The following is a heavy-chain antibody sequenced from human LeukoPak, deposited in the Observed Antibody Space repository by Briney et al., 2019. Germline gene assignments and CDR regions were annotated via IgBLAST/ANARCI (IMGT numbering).Heavy chain of an antibody. CDR2: IKGDESAR. CDR3: ARDVGGSLDY. V-gene: IGHV3-7*01. J-gene: IGHJ4*02. D-gene: IGHD1-26*01. Sequence: GGSLRLSCEASGFTFSTYWMAWVRQAPGKGLEWVANIKGDESARHQADSVKGRFTISRDNAKKSVYLQMSSLRGEDTAVYYHARDVGGSLDYWGQGTLVTVSS. CDR1: GFTFSTYW.